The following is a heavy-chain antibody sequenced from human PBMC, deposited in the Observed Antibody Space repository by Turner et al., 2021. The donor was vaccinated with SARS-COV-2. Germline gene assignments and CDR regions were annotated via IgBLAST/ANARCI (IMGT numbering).Heavy chain of an antibody. CDR3: ARDLGGTSSLGGYFDY. V-gene: IGHV3-66*02. CDR2: IDSGGST. J-gene: IGHJ4*02. Sequence: EVQLVESGGGLVQPGGSLRLSCAASGFTVISNYMNWVRQAPGKGLEWVSVIDSGGSTYYADSVKGRFTISRDNSKDTLYLQMNSLRAEDTALYYCARDLGGTSSLGGYFDYWGQGTLVTVSS. D-gene: IGHD2-2*01. CDR1: GFTVISNY.